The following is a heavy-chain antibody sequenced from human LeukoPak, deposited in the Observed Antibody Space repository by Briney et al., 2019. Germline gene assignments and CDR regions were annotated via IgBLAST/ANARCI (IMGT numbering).Heavy chain of an antibody. CDR3: AKSTGLAVAGTPFDY. CDR2: ISWNSGSI. CDR1: GFTFDDYT. J-gene: IGHJ4*02. V-gene: IGHV3-9*01. D-gene: IGHD6-19*01. Sequence: PGRSLRLSCAASGFTFDDYTMHWVRQAPGKGLEWVSGISWNSGSIGYADSVKGRFTISRDNAKNSLYLQMNSLRAEDTALYYCAKSTGLAVAGTPFDYWGQGTLVTVPS.